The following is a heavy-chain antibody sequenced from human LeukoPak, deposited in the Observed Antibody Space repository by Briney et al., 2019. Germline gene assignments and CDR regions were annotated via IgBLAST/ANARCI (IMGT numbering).Heavy chain of an antibody. Sequence: GGSLRLSCAASGFTFSNYWMGWVRQAPGKGLEWVANIKQGGGDKLYGDSVKGRFTIFRDNAKNSLELQMNSLRVEDTAVYYCARDSGEFHFDYWGQGTLVTVSS. D-gene: IGHD3-10*01. J-gene: IGHJ4*02. CDR1: GFTFSNYW. CDR2: IKQGGGDK. V-gene: IGHV3-7*04. CDR3: ARDSGEFHFDY.